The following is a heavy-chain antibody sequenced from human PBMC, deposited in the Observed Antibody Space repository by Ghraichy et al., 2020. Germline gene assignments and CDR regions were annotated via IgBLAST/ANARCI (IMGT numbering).Heavy chain of an antibody. J-gene: IGHJ6*02. CDR1: GYTFTSYD. D-gene: IGHD3-3*01. CDR2: MNPNSGNT. Sequence: ASVKVSCKASGYTFTSYDINWVRQATGQGLEWMGWMNPNSGNTGYAQKFQGRVTMTRNTSISTAYMELSSLRSEDTAVYYCARESHDCWRGTYYYGMDVWGHQKTVIV. V-gene: IGHV1-8*01. CDR3: ARESHDCWRGTYYYGMDV.